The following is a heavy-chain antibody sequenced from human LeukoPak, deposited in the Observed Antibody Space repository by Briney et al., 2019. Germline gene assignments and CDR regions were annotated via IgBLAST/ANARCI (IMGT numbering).Heavy chain of an antibody. CDR2: IYHSRST. CDR3: ARDPAKYSSSSGARFDWFDP. V-gene: IGHV4-38-2*02. D-gene: IGHD6-6*01. Sequence: SETLSLTCTVSGYSISSGYYWGWIRPPPGKGLEWIGSIYHSRSTYYNPSLKSRVTISVDTSKNQFSLKLSSVTAADTAVYYCARDPAKYSSSSGARFDWFDPWGQGTLVTVSS. CDR1: GYSISSGYY. J-gene: IGHJ5*02.